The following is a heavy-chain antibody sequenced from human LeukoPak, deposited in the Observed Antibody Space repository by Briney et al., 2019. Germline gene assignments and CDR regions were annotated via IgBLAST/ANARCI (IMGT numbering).Heavy chain of an antibody. J-gene: IGHJ4*02. CDR1: GGSISGYY. V-gene: IGHV4-4*07. Sequence: SETPSLTCTVSGGSISGYYWSWIRQPAGKGLEWIGRINNSGTTRYNASLNNRVTMSVDTSKNQFFLRLSSVSAADTAVYYCARFAAAKFNYFDYWGQGTLVTVSS. D-gene: IGHD6-25*01. CDR2: INNSGTT. CDR3: ARFAAAKFNYFDY.